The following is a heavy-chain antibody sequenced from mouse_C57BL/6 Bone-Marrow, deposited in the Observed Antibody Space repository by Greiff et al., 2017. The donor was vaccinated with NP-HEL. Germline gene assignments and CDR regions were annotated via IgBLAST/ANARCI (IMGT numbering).Heavy chain of an antibody. V-gene: IGHV10-3*01. D-gene: IGHD1-1*01. CDR3: VRNYYGSSYAMDY. Sequence: EADGGLVQPKGSLKLSCAASGFTFITYAMLWVRLAPGKGLEWVARISSNCSYYATYYADSVKDRFTISRDDSQSMLYLQMNNLKTEDTAMYYCVRNYYGSSYAMDYWGQGTSVTVSS. CDR2: ISSNCSYYAT. J-gene: IGHJ4*01. CDR1: GFTFITYA.